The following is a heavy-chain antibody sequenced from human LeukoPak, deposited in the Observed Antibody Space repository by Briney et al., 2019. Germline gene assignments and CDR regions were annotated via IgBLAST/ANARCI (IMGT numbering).Heavy chain of an antibody. CDR2: ISYDGSNK. CDR3: ARDGEAMVYFDY. Sequence: GRSLRLSCAASGFTFSSYAMHWVRQAPGKGLEWVAVISYDGSNKYYADSVKGRFTISRDNSKNTLYLQMNSLRAEDTAVYYCARDGEAMVYFDYWSQGTLVTVSS. V-gene: IGHV3-30*04. D-gene: IGHD5-18*01. CDR1: GFTFSSYA. J-gene: IGHJ4*02.